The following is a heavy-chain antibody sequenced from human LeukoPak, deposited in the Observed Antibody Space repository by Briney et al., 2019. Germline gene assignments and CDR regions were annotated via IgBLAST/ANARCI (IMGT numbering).Heavy chain of an antibody. CDR1: GGSISSYY. CDR2: IYYSGST. J-gene: IGHJ4*02. D-gene: IGHD3-9*01. V-gene: IGHV4-59*08. Sequence: SETLSLTCTVSGGSISSYYWSWIRQPPGKGLEWIGYIYYSGSTNYNPSLKSRVTISVDTSKNQFSLKLSSVTAADTAVYYCARRGYFDWLLDYWGQGTLVTVSS. CDR3: ARRGYFDWLLDY.